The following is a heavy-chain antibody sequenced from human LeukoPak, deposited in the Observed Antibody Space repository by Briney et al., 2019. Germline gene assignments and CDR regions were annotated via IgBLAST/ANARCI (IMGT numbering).Heavy chain of an antibody. J-gene: IGHJ4*02. CDR2: IIPILGIA. Sequence: ALVKVSCKASGGTFSSYAISLVRQAPGQGLEWMGRIIPILGIANYAQKFQGRVTITADKSTSTAYMELSSLRSEDTAVYYCARSEGGERVPAALDYWGQGTLVTVSS. V-gene: IGHV1-69*04. CDR1: GGTFSSYA. CDR3: ARSEGGERVPAALDY. D-gene: IGHD2-2*01.